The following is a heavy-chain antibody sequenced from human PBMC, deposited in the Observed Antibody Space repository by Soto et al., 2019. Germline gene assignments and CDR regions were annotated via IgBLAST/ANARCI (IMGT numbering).Heavy chain of an antibody. CDR1: GDTSTSYY. V-gene: IGHV4-59*01. CDR2: IHNSGTS. D-gene: IGHD3-22*01. J-gene: IGHJ5*01. CDR3: ARDFYDSVGYTWFDS. Sequence: SETLSLTCTVSGDTSTSYYWGWIRQAPGKGLEWIGHIHNSGTSTHNPSLNGRVTISIDMSKKQFSLRLTSLTSADTAVYYCARDFYDSVGYTWFDSWSQGTLVTVSS.